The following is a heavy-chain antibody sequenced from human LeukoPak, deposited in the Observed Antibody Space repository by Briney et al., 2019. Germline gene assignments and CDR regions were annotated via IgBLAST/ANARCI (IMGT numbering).Heavy chain of an antibody. CDR2: IGSSGGTT. J-gene: IGHJ5*02. Sequence: GGSLRLSCGASGFTLSGCAMSWVRQAPGQGLEWVSAIGSSGGTTYYADSVKGRFTISRDDSKNTLNLQMNSLRVEDTAVYYCAALSYDFWSGINWFDPWGQGTLVTVSP. CDR3: AALSYDFWSGINWFDP. CDR1: GFTLSGCA. D-gene: IGHD3-3*01. V-gene: IGHV3-23*01.